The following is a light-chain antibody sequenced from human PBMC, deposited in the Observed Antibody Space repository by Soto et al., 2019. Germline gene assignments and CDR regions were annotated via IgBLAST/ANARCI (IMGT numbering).Light chain of an antibody. V-gene: IGKV1-5*03. CDR2: KAS. CDR1: QSISSW. J-gene: IGKJ1*01. CDR3: QQYNSYSET. Sequence: DIQMTQSPSTLSASVGDRVTITCRASQSISSWLAWYQQKPGKAPKLLIYKASSLESGVPSRFSGSGSGTEFTLTISSLQPDDYATHYCQQYNSYSETFGHGRKVEI.